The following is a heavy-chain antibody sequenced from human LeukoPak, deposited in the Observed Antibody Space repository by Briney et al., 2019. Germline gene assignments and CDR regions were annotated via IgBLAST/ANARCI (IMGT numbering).Heavy chain of an antibody. CDR3: ARGGQQLVYFDY. CDR2: IYYSGST. Sequence: SQTLSLTCTVSGGSISSGDYYWSWIRQPPGKGLEWIGYIYYSGSTYYNPSLKSRVTISVDTSKNQFSLKLSSVTAADTAVYYCARGGQQLVYFDYWGQGTLVTVSS. D-gene: IGHD6-13*01. J-gene: IGHJ4*02. CDR1: GGSISSGDYY. V-gene: IGHV4-30-4*01.